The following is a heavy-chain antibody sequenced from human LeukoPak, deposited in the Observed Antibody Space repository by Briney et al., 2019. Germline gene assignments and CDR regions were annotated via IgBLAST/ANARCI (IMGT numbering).Heavy chain of an antibody. CDR1: GYTFTDYY. Sequence: ASMKVSCNTSGYTFTDYYIHWVRQAPGQGLEWMGWINPKSGVTNYAQKFQGRVTLTSDTSVSTAYMDLSSLASGDTAVYYCARALGNYYDSTVYQAYWGQGQLVPVSS. CDR2: INPKSGVT. J-gene: IGHJ4*02. D-gene: IGHD3-22*01. V-gene: IGHV1-2*02. CDR3: ARALGNYYDSTVYQAY.